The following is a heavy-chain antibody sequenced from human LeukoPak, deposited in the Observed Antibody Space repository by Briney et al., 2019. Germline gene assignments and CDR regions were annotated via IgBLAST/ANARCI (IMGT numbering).Heavy chain of an antibody. CDR2: IHPDGSEE. V-gene: IGHV3-7*01. CDR1: GFTFSNYW. D-gene: IGHD3-10*01. J-gene: IGHJ6*02. CDR3: ARPPFAYGLDV. Sequence: PGGSLRLSCVGSGFTFSNYWMNWVRQAPGKGLEWVANIHPDGSEEYYVDSVKGRFTISRDNAKNSLHLQMSSLQVEDTAVYYCARPPFAYGLDVWGQGTTVTVS.